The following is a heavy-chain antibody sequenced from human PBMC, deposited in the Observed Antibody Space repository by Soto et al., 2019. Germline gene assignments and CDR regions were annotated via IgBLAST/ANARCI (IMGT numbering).Heavy chain of an antibody. J-gene: IGHJ5*02. CDR1: GFTFSSYS. Sequence: GGSLRLSCAASGFTFSSYSMNWVRQAPGKGLEWVSYISSSSSTIYYADSVKGRFTISRDNAKNSLYLQMNSLRAEDTAVYYCARDLWLSTVTTDWFDPWGQGTLVTVSS. D-gene: IGHD4-17*01. V-gene: IGHV3-48*01. CDR3: ARDLWLSTVTTDWFDP. CDR2: ISSSSSTI.